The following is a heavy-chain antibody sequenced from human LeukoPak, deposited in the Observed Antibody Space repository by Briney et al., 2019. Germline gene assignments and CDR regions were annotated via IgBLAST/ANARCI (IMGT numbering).Heavy chain of an antibody. V-gene: IGHV3-21*06. J-gene: IGHJ6*03. D-gene: IGHD2-2*01. CDR2: ISSSSSYI. Sequence: GGSLRLSCAASGFTFSSYSMNWVRQAPGKGLEWVSSISSSSSYIYYAGSVKGRFTISRDNAKNSLYLQMNSLRAEDTAVYYCARDRSTTFPFYYYMDVWGKGTTVTVS. CDR1: GFTFSSYS. CDR3: ARDRSTTFPFYYYMDV.